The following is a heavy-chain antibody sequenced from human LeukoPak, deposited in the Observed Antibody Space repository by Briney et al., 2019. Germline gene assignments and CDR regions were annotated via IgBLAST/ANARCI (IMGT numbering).Heavy chain of an antibody. CDR3: ARDWGYYYYYGMDV. V-gene: IGHV3-21*01. J-gene: IGHJ6*02. CDR1: GFTSCSYS. Sequence: GRTLRLSCAVSGFTSCSYSINWVPQAPGHGLEWVSSISSSSSYIYYADSVKGRFTISRDNAKNSLYLQMNSLRAEDTAVYYCARDWGYYYYYGMDVWGQGTTVTVS. D-gene: IGHD3-16*01. CDR2: ISSSSSYI.